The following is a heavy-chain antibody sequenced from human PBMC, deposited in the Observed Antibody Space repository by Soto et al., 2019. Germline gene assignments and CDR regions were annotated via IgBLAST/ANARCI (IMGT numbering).Heavy chain of an antibody. CDR1: GFTFSDYY. CDR2: ISSSGSTI. CDR3: ARDWRITIFGVTYYYGMDV. D-gene: IGHD3-3*01. Sequence: SLRLSFSSSGFTFSDYYMSWIRQAPVKWLEWVSYISSSGSTIYYADSVKGRFTISRDNAKNSLYLQMNSLRAEDTAVYYCARDWRITIFGVTYYYGMDVWGQGTTVTVSS. J-gene: IGHJ6*02. V-gene: IGHV3-11*01.